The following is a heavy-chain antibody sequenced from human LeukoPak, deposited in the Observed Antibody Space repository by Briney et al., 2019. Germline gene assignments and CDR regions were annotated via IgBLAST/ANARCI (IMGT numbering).Heavy chain of an antibody. D-gene: IGHD4-17*01. CDR2: FDPEDGET. V-gene: IGHV1-24*01. CDR1: GYTFTSYG. CDR3: ATAIRNYGDAFDI. J-gene: IGHJ3*02. Sequence: ASVKVSCKASGYTFTSYGISWVRQAPGKGLEWMGGFDPEDGETIYAQKFQGRVTMTEDTSTDTAYMELSSLRSEDTAVYYCATAIRNYGDAFDIWGQGTMVTVSS.